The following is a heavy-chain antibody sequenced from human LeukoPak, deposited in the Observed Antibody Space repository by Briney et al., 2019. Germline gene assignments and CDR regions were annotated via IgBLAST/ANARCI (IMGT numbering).Heavy chain of an antibody. CDR3: ARVHRGYSFGRLDY. J-gene: IGHJ4*02. V-gene: IGHV3-48*02. CDR2: ISGSDNTI. CDR1: GFTFSSYS. D-gene: IGHD5-12*01. Sequence: GGSLRLSCAASGFTFSSYSMNWVRQAPGKGLEWVSYISGSDNTIYYADSAKGRFTISRDNARNSLYLQMNSLRDEDTAVYYCARVHRGYSFGRLDYWGQGTLVTVSS.